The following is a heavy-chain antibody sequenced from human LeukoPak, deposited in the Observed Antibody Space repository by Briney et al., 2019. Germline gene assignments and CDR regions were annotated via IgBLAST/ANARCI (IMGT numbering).Heavy chain of an antibody. CDR1: GGSISSYY. J-gene: IGHJ5*02. D-gene: IGHD2-21*02. CDR2: IYYSGST. CDR3: ARGGWGLKGAARQSKGWFDP. V-gene: IGHV4-59*01. Sequence: SETLSLTCTVSGGSISSYYWSWIRQPPGKGLEWIGYIYYSGSTNYNPSLKSRVTISVDTSKNQFSLKLSSVTAADTAVYYCARGGWGLKGAARQSKGWFDPWGQGTLVTVSS.